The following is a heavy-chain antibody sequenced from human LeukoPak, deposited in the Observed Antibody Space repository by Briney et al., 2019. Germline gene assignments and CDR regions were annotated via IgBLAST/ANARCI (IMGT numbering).Heavy chain of an antibody. CDR3: ARAMGYYDSSGYYPNYWYYGMDV. Sequence: PSETLSLTCTVSGGSISSGGYYWSWIRQPPGKGLEWIGYIYHSGSTYYNPSLESRVTISVDRSKNQFSLKLSSVTAADTAVYYCARAMGYYDSSGYYPNYWYYGMDVWGQGTTVTVSS. V-gene: IGHV4-30-2*01. CDR2: IYHSGST. CDR1: GGSISSGGYY. D-gene: IGHD3-22*01. J-gene: IGHJ6*02.